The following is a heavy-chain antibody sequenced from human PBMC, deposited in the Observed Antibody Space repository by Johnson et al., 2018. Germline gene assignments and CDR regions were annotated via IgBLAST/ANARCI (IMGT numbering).Heavy chain of an antibody. CDR1: GFIFSDYG. Sequence: QVQLVQSGGGVVQPGRSLRLSCAASGFIFSDYGMHWVRQAPGKGLEWVAVIWFDGSEKKYVDSVKGRFTISRDNSKNTLNLQMNSLRVEDTAVYYCAKRRDGYNTRAAFDIWGQGTMVTVSS. V-gene: IGHV3-33*06. CDR3: AKRRDGYNTRAAFDI. D-gene: IGHD5-24*01. CDR2: IWFDGSEK. J-gene: IGHJ3*02.